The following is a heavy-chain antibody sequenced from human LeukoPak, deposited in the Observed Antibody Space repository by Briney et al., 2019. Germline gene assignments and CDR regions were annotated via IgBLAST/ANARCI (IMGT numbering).Heavy chain of an antibody. CDR3: AREEHIVVVTGVWFDP. D-gene: IGHD2-21*02. CDR1: GYTFTGYY. V-gene: IGHV1-2*02. Sequence: ASVKVSCKASGYTFTGYYMHWVRQAPGQGLEWMGWINPNSGGTNYAQKFQGRVTMTRDTSISTAYMELSRLRSDDTAVYYCAREEHIVVVTGVWFDPWGQRTLVTVSS. J-gene: IGHJ5*02. CDR2: INPNSGGT.